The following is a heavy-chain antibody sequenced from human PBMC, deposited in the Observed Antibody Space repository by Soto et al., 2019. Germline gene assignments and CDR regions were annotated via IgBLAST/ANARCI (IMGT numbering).Heavy chain of an antibody. V-gene: IGHV1-58*02. CDR3: AAGDYGVYYYYGMDV. Sequence: ASVKVSCKASGFTFTSSAMQWVRQARGKRIEWIGWIVVGSGNTNYTQKFQERVNITRDMYTSTAYMELSSLRSEDTALYYCAAGDYGVYYYYGMDVWGQGTTVTVS. D-gene: IGHD4-17*01. CDR1: GFTFTSSA. J-gene: IGHJ6*02. CDR2: IVVGSGNT.